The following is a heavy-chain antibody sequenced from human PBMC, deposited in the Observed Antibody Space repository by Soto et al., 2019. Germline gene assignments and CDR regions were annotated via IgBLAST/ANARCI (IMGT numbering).Heavy chain of an antibody. CDR2: INPNSGGT. CDR3: ARDTGSRYCSGGSCEGHWFDP. CDR1: GYTFTGYY. V-gene: IGHV1-2*04. J-gene: IGHJ5*02. Sequence: ASVKVSCKASGYTFTGYYMHWVRQAPGQGLEWMGWINPNSGGTNYAQKFQGWVTMTRDTSISTAYMELSRLRSDDTAVYYCARDTGSRYCSGGSCEGHWFDPWGQGTLVTVSS. D-gene: IGHD2-15*01.